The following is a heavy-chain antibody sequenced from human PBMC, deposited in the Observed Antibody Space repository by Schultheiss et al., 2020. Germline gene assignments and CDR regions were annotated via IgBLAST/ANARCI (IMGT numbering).Heavy chain of an antibody. V-gene: IGHV4-59*08. CDR1: GGSISSYY. Sequence: SETLSLTCTVSGGSISSYYWSWIRQPPGKGLEWIGYIYYSGSTNYNPSLKSRVTISVDTSKNQFSLKLSSVTAADTAVYYCARGGTYYDYVWGSYRLYYFDYWGQGTLVTVSS. J-gene: IGHJ4*02. CDR3: ARGGTYYDYVWGSYRLYYFDY. CDR2: IYYSGST. D-gene: IGHD3-16*02.